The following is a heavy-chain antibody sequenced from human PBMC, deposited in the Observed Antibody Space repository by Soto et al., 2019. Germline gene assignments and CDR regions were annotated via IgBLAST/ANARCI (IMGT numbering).Heavy chain of an antibody. CDR2: ISYSGST. CDR3: AREGLIPGTTYYYYAMDV. V-gene: IGHV4-59*01. D-gene: IGHD1-7*01. CDR1: GGSISSSY. Sequence: PSETLSLTCTVSGGSISSSYWSWIRQPPGKGLEWIGYISYSGSTNYNPSLKSRVSISVDTSKNQFSLKLSSVTAADTAVYYCAREGLIPGTTYYYYAMDVWGQGTTVTAP. J-gene: IGHJ6*02.